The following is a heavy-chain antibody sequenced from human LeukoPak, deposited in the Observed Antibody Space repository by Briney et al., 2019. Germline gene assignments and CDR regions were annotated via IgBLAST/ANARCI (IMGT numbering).Heavy chain of an antibody. J-gene: IGHJ4*02. CDR2: ISSSSSTI. Sequence: PGGSLRLSCAASGFTFSSYSMNWVRQAPGKGLEWVSYISSSSSTIYDADSVKGRFTISRDNAKNSLYLQMNSLRAEDTAVYYCARDLTYGGKRGYYFDYWGQGTLVTVSS. CDR1: GFTFSSYS. D-gene: IGHD4-23*01. V-gene: IGHV3-48*04. CDR3: ARDLTYGGKRGYYFDY.